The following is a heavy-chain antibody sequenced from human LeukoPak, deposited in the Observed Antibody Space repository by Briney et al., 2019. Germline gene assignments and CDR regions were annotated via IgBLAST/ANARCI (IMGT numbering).Heavy chain of an antibody. CDR2: ISYDGSNK. CDR3: ARKYNYDSSGYSEAEYFQH. J-gene: IGHJ1*01. Sequence: GGSLRLSCAASGFTFSNYAMHWVRQAPGKGLEWVGVISYDGSNKYYADSVKGRFTISRDNSKNTLYLQMNSLRAEDTAVYYCARKYNYDSSGYSEAEYFQHWGQGTLVTVSS. V-gene: IGHV3-30*04. D-gene: IGHD3-22*01. CDR1: GFTFSNYA.